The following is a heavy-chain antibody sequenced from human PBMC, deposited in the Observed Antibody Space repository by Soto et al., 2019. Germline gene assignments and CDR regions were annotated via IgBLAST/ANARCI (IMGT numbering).Heavy chain of an antibody. J-gene: IGHJ4*02. CDR2: ISGSGDRT. D-gene: IGHD3-22*01. Sequence: EVQLLESGGGLVQPGGSLRLSCAASGITISNYPMSWVRQAPRKGLDWVSGISGSGDRTYYADSAKGRFTISKDISRNSLSLQLDSLGVEDTAVYFCLKDDGGYPSTAPHWGQGTLVTVSS. CDR1: GITISNYP. CDR3: LKDDGGYPSTAPH. V-gene: IGHV3-23*01.